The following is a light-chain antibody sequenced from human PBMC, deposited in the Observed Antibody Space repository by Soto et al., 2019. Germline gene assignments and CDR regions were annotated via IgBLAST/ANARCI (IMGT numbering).Light chain of an antibody. CDR3: QQSYTISWT. J-gene: IGKJ1*01. CDR1: HSISSY. Sequence: DIQMTQSPSFLSASIGDRVTITCQASHSISSYLNWYQQKPGKAPKLLISAASSLQSGVPSRFSGSGSGTDFTLTISSLQPEDFATYYCQQSYTISWTFGQGTKVDIK. V-gene: IGKV1-39*01. CDR2: AAS.